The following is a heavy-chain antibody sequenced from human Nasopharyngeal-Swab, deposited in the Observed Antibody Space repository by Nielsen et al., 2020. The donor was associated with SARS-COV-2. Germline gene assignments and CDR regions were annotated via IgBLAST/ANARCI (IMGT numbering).Heavy chain of an antibody. Sequence: WVRQAPGQGLEWMGIINPSGGSTSYAQKFQGRVTMTRDTSTSTVYMELSSLRSEDTAVYYCARAFRDGYNYGYWGQGTLVNVSS. V-gene: IGHV1-46*01. J-gene: IGHJ4*02. D-gene: IGHD5-24*01. CDR2: INPSGGST. CDR3: ARAFRDGYNYGY.